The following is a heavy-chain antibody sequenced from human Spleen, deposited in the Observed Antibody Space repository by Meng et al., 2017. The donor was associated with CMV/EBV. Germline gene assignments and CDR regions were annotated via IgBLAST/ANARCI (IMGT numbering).Heavy chain of an antibody. D-gene: IGHD3-3*01. CDR1: GFTFSNYE. CDR3: ARGPNAIFGVVISY. CDR2: ISSSGSII. V-gene: IGHV3-48*03. J-gene: IGHJ4*02. Sequence: GESLKISCAASGFTFSNYEMNWVRQAPGKGLEWVSYISSSGSIISYAASVKGRFTISRDNAKNSLYLQMNSLRAEDTAVYYCARGPNAIFGVVISYWGQGTLVTVSS.